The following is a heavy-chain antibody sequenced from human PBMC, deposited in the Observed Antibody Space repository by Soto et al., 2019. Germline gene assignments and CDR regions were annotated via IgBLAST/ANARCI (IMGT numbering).Heavy chain of an antibody. CDR2: IWYDGSNK. CDR3: ARDMYGGGGSSQNY. V-gene: IGHV3-33*01. Sequence: QVQLVESGGGVVQPGRSLRLSCAASGFTFSSFGMHWVRQAPGKGLEWVAVIWYDGSNKYYADSVKGRFTISRDNSKSALYLQMNSLSAEDTAVYYCARDMYGGGGSSQNYWGQGTLVTVSS. CDR1: GFTFSSFG. J-gene: IGHJ4*02. D-gene: IGHD2-15*01.